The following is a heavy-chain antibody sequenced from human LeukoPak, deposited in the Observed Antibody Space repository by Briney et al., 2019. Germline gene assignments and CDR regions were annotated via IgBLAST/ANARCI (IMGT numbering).Heavy chain of an antibody. J-gene: IGHJ6*03. Sequence: ASVKVSCKASGYTFTSYDINWVRQATGQGLEWMGWMNPNSGNTGYAQKLQGRVTMTTDTSTSTAYMELRSLRSDDTAVYYCARAAGPSDYYYYMDVWGKGTTVTISS. CDR3: ARAAGPSDYYYYMDV. V-gene: IGHV1-8*01. CDR2: MNPNSGNT. CDR1: GYTFTSYD.